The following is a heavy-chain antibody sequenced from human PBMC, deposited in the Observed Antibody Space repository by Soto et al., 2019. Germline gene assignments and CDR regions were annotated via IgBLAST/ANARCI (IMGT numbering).Heavy chain of an antibody. CDR2: ISGSGDRT. D-gene: IGHD6-6*01. Sequence: EVQLLESGGGLVQPGGSLRLSCAASGFTFSTYAMNWVRQAPGKGLEWVSAISGSGDRTYYADSVRGRFTISKDSSKKTLYLLRNRVRDVDTAVYYCAKDGAYSSSSLYYFDYWGQGTLVTVSS. V-gene: IGHV3-23*01. J-gene: IGHJ4*02. CDR3: AKDGAYSSSSLYYFDY. CDR1: GFTFSTYA.